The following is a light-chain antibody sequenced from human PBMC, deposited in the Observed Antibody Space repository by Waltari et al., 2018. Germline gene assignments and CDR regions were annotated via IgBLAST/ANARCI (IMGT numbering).Light chain of an antibody. CDR1: STDVGTSNP. J-gene: IGLJ3*02. CDR3: TSQSTNNVVL. V-gene: IGLV2-14*03. CDR2: DVS. Sequence: QSALTQPASVSGSPGQSITISCTGTSTDVGTSNPVSWYPDLPGQGPNVIIYDVSDRPSGVSARFSGSKSGNTASLTISGLQAEDEANYYCTSQSTNNVVLFGGGTKVTVL.